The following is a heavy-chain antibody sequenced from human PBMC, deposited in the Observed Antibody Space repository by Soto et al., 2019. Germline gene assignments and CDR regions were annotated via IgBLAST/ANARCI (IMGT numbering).Heavy chain of an antibody. CDR1: GGSISSGGYY. V-gene: IGHV4-31*03. CDR2: IYYSGST. CDR3: ARDPGGGDSSSWYFDY. J-gene: IGHJ4*02. Sequence: SETLSLTCTVSGGSISSGGYYWSWIRQHPGKGLEWIGYIYYSGSTYYNPSLKSRVTISVDTSKNQFSLKLSSVTAADTAVYYCARDPGGGDSSSWYFDYWGQGTLVTVSS. D-gene: IGHD6-13*01.